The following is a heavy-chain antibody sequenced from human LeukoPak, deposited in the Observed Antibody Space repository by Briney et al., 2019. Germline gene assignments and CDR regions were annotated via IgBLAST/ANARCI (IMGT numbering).Heavy chain of an antibody. Sequence: PSETLSLTCAVYGGSFSGYYWSWIRQPPGKGLEWIGEINHSGSTNYNPSLKSRVTISVDTSKNQFPLKLSSVTAADTAVYYCARGRNWYSSSWYVYWGQGTLVTVSS. D-gene: IGHD6-13*01. CDR3: ARGRNWYSSSWYVY. CDR1: GGSFSGYY. J-gene: IGHJ4*02. CDR2: INHSGST. V-gene: IGHV4-34*01.